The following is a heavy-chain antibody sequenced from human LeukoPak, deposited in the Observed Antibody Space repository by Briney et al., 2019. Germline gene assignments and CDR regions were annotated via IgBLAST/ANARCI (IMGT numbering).Heavy chain of an antibody. V-gene: IGHV3-33*08. CDR3: ARDRAMVVGSSWYYDY. CDR1: GFTFSYFA. CDR2: IWYDGSNK. D-gene: IGHD5-18*01. Sequence: GGSLRLSCAASGFTFSYFAMTWVRQAPGKGLEWVSLIWYDGSNKYYADSVKGRFTISRDNSKNTLNLQMNSLRAEETALYYCARDRAMVVGSSWYYDYWGQGTLVTVSS. J-gene: IGHJ4*02.